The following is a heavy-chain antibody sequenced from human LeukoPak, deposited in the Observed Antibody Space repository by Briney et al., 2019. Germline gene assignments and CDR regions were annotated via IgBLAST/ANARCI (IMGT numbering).Heavy chain of an antibody. Sequence: PGGSLRLSCSASGFTFSSYAMHWVRQAPGKGLEYVSAISSNGGSTYYADSVKGRFTNSRDNSKNTLYLQMSSLRAEDTAVYYCVKGYGDYPLGAFDIWGQGTMVTVSS. D-gene: IGHD4-17*01. CDR2: ISSNGGST. CDR3: VKGYGDYPLGAFDI. CDR1: GFTFSSYA. J-gene: IGHJ3*02. V-gene: IGHV3-64D*06.